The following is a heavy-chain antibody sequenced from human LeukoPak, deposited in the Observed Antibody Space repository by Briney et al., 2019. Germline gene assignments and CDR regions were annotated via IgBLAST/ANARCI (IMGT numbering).Heavy chain of an antibody. CDR1: GGTFSSYA. CDR2: IIPIFGTA. D-gene: IGHD5-18*01. V-gene: IGHV1-69*05. J-gene: IGHJ6*03. CDR3: ARSGYSYGSPDYYYYYMDV. Sequence: GASVKVSSKASGGTFSSYAISWVRQAPGQGLEWMGGIIPIFGTANYAQKFQSRVTITTDESTSTAYIELSSLRSEDTAVYYCARSGYSYGSPDYYYYYMDVWGKGTTVTVSS.